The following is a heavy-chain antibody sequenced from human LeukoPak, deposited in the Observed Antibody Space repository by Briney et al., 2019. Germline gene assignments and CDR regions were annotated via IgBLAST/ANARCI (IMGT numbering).Heavy chain of an antibody. CDR2: IYPGDSDT. Sequence: ESLKISCKASGYRFTNDWIAWVRQMPGKGLEWMGIIYPGDSDTRYSPSFQGQVTISADKSISTAYLQWSSLKASDTAIYYCARHPFDWGQGTLVTVSS. J-gene: IGHJ4*02. CDR1: GYRFTNDW. V-gene: IGHV5-51*01. CDR3: ARHPFD.